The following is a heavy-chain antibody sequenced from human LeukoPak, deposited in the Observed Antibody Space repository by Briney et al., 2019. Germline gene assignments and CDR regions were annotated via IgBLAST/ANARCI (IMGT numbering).Heavy chain of an antibody. D-gene: IGHD2-2*02. CDR1: GYTFTSYD. V-gene: IGHV1-8*03. CDR2: MNPNSGDT. CDR3: ARGITYCSTTSCYTLDY. J-gene: IGHJ4*02. Sequence: GASVKVSCKASGYTFTSYDINWVRQATGQGLEWMGWMNPNSGDTGYAQKFQGRVTITRNTSISTAYMELSSLRSEDTAMYYCARGITYCSTTSCYTLDYWGQGTLVTVSS.